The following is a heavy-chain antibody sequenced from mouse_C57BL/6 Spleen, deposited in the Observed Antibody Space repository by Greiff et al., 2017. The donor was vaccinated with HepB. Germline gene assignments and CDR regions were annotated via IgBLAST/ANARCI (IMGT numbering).Heavy chain of an antibody. CDR3: ARGGIYYYGSSPWYFDV. Sequence: EVMLVESGGGLVKPGGSLKLSCAASGFTFSDYGMHWVRQAPEKGLEWVAYISSGSSTIYYADTVKGRFTISRDNAKNTLFLQMTSLRSEDTAMYYCARGGIYYYGSSPWYFDVWGTGTTVTVSS. D-gene: IGHD1-1*01. CDR2: ISSGSSTI. V-gene: IGHV5-17*01. CDR1: GFTFSDYG. J-gene: IGHJ1*03.